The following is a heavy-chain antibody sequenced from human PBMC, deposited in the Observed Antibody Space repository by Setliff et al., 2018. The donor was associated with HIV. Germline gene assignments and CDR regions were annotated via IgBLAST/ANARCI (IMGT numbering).Heavy chain of an antibody. CDR3: ARAPRDGNNYGYQPYYFDY. CDR2: IIPIFGTT. J-gene: IGHJ4*02. D-gene: IGHD4-17*01. CDR1: GGTFSSYA. V-gene: IGHV1-69*05. Sequence: ASVKVSCKASGGTFSSYAISWVRQAPGQGLEWMGGIIPIFGTTKYAQKFQGRVTITTDESTSTAYMELSSLRCEDTAVYYCARAPRDGNNYGYQPYYFDYWGQGTLVTVSS.